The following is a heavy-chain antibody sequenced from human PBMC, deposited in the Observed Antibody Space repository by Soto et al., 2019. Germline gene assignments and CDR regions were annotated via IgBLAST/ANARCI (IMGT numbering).Heavy chain of an antibody. CDR3: ARGHKAGVVVIGPGDY. Sequence: QVQLVQSGAEVKKPGASVKVSCKASGYTFTGYYMHWVRQAPGQGLEWMGWINPNSGGTNYAQKFQGWVTMTRDTSISTAYMELRRLRSDDTAVYYCARGHKAGVVVIGPGDYWGQGTLVTVSS. D-gene: IGHD3-22*01. J-gene: IGHJ4*02. V-gene: IGHV1-2*04. CDR1: GYTFTGYY. CDR2: INPNSGGT.